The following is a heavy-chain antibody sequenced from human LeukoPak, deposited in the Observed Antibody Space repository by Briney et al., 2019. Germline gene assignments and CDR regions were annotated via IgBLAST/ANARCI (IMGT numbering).Heavy chain of an antibody. CDR2: ISSSSSYI. J-gene: IGHJ4*02. CDR1: GFTFSSYS. V-gene: IGHV3-21*01. Sequence: PGGSLRLSCAASGFTFSSYSMNWVRQAPGKGLEWVSSISSSSSYIYYPDSVKGRFTISRDNAKNSLYLQINSLRAEDTAVYYCARSTVVTRVGRFDYWGQGNLVTVSS. CDR3: ARSTVVTRVGRFDY. D-gene: IGHD4-23*01.